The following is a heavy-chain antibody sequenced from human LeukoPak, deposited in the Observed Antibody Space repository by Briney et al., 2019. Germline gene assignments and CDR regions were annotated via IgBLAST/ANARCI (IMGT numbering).Heavy chain of an antibody. CDR2: ISAYNGNT. D-gene: IGHD6-6*01. Sequence: ASVKVSCKASGYTFTSYGISWVRQAPGQGLEWMGWISAYNGNTNYAQKLQGRVTMTTDTSTSTAYMELRSLRSDDTAVYYCARDGGIGIAARPRWFDPWGQETLVTVSS. CDR3: ARDGGIGIAARPRWFDP. V-gene: IGHV1-18*01. CDR1: GYTFTSYG. J-gene: IGHJ5*02.